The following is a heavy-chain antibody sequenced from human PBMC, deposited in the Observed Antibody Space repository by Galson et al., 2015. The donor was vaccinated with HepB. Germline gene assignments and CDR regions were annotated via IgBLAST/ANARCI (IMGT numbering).Heavy chain of an antibody. J-gene: IGHJ6*04. V-gene: IGHV3-64*01. CDR1: GFSFSTYA. D-gene: IGHD2-21*02. CDR3: TRWDCGSDRNRCYEGV. CDR2: ISQIGDYT. Sequence: SLRLSCAASGFSFSTYAMHWVRQAPGKGLEYVSSISQIGDYTYYGNSVRGRFTISRVNSENTLYLHMGSLTAEDTPVYYCTRWDCGSDRNRCYEGVWGKGTTVTVSS.